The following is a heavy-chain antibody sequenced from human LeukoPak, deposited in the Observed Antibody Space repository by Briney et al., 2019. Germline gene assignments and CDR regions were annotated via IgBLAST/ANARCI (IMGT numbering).Heavy chain of an antibody. D-gene: IGHD3-22*01. CDR3: ATVGHYDSSGYYYYMDV. Sequence: GASVKVSCKVSGYTLTELSMHWVRQAPGRGLEWMGGFDPEDGETIYAQKFQGRVTMTEDTSTDTAYMELSSLRSEDTAVYYCATVGHYDSSGYYYYMDVWGKGTTVTVSS. V-gene: IGHV1-24*01. CDR2: FDPEDGET. CDR1: GYTLTELS. J-gene: IGHJ6*03.